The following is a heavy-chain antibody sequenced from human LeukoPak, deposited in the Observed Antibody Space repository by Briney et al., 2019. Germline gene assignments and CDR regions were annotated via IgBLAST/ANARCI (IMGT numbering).Heavy chain of an antibody. CDR2: INHSGYT. D-gene: IGHD5-12*01. CDR1: GESFSGYF. Sequence: SETLSLTCAVYGESFSGYFWSWIRQPPGKGLEWIGEINHSGYTNYNPSLKSRVTISVDTSKKQFSLKLNSVTAADTAVYFCARGMAEAYDYNWFDPWGQGILVTVSS. J-gene: IGHJ5*02. CDR3: ARGMAEAYDYNWFDP. V-gene: IGHV4-34*01.